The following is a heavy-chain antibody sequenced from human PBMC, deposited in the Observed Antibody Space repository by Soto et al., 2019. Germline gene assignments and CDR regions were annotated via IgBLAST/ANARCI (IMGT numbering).Heavy chain of an antibody. CDR1: RGSISISSYY. Sequence: PSDPLSLTCTVSRGSISISSYYWGWILHPPGKGLEWIGSIYYSGSTYYNPSLKSRVTISVDTSKNQFSLKLNSVTAADTAVYYCARDLWGYCGTDCYPLDVWGQGTTVT. CDR2: IYYSGST. J-gene: IGHJ6*02. CDR3: ARDLWGYCGTDCYPLDV. V-gene: IGHV4-39*07. D-gene: IGHD2-21*02.